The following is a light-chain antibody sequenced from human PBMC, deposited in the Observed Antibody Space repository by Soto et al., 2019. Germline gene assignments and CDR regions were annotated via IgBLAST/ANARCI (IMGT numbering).Light chain of an antibody. CDR1: QSVSSN. Sequence: EIVMTRSPATLSVSPRERATLSCRASQSVSSNLAWYQHKPGQAPRLLIYGASTRATGIPARFSGSGSGTEFTLTSSSLHSEDFAVYYCQQYIIWPPLTFGPGTKVEIK. V-gene: IGKV3D-15*01. CDR2: GAS. CDR3: QQYIIWPPLT. J-gene: IGKJ3*01.